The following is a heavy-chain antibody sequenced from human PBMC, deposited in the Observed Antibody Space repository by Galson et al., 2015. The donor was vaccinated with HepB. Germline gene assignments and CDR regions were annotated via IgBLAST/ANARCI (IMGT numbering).Heavy chain of an antibody. CDR3: ARGAVDFWSGSCSYYMDV. CDR1: GYTFTSFG. CDR2: ISGYNGKT. V-gene: IGHV1-18*01. D-gene: IGHD3-3*01. Sequence: SVKVSCKASGYTFTSFGISWVRQAPGQGLEWMGWISGYNGKTNYAQEFQDRVTMTTDTSTNTAYMELWSLRSDDTALYYCARGAVDFWSGSCSYYMDVWGKGTTVTVSS. J-gene: IGHJ6*03.